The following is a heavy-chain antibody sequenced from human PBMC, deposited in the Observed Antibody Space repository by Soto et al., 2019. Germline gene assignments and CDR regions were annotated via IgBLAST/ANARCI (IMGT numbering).Heavy chain of an antibody. J-gene: IGHJ4*02. CDR3: AYGLGRGYSYAAFDY. CDR2: IYYSGST. Sequence: PSETLSLTCTVSGGSISSYYWSWIRQPPGKGLEWIGYIYYSGSTNYNPSLKSRVTISVDTSKSQFSLKLSSVTAADTAVYYCAYGLGRGYSYAAFDYWGQGTLVTVSS. D-gene: IGHD5-18*01. CDR1: GGSISSYY. V-gene: IGHV4-59*01.